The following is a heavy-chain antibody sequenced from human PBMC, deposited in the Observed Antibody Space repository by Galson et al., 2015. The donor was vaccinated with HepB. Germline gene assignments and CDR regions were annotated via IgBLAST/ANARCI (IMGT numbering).Heavy chain of an antibody. J-gene: IGHJ6*03. D-gene: IGHD2-2*01. CDR1: GFTFSASA. CDR3: AKGVHGSIVVSAHIGVGPFCYSYMDV. V-gene: IGHV3-23*01. CDR2: ISGCGSST. Sequence: SLRLSCTASGFTFSASAMSWVRQAPGKGLEWVSWISGCGSSTNYAASVRGRFTITRDNSKSAPYLEMNSLKAEDTAVYYCAKGVHGSIVVSAHIGVGPFCYSYMDVWGKGTTVTVPS.